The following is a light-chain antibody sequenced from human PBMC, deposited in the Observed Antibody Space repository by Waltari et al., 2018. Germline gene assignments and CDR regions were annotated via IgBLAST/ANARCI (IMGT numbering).Light chain of an antibody. J-gene: IGLJ3*02. Sequence: SYELTQPPSVSVSPGQAARITCSGNALPKKYAYWYQQKSGQAPVLVIYEDIKRPSGVPGRVSGSTSGTLATVTITGAQVEDEGDYYWYSTDSSGHLRVFGGGTKLTVL. CDR3: YSTDSSGHLRV. CDR1: ALPKKY. V-gene: IGLV3-10*01. CDR2: EDI.